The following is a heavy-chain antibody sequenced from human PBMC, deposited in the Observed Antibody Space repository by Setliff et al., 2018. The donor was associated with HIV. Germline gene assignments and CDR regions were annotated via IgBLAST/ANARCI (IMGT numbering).Heavy chain of an antibody. Sequence: PSETLSLTCTVSGGSISSYYWSWIRQPPGKGLEWIGYIYYSGSTNYNPSRQSRVTMSIDMSNNHFSLRLDSVTAADTAVYYCARGVGVQGTWGQGILVTVSS. CDR2: IYYSGST. CDR1: GGSISSYY. J-gene: IGHJ5*02. V-gene: IGHV4-59*12. CDR3: ARGVGVQGT. D-gene: IGHD1-26*01.